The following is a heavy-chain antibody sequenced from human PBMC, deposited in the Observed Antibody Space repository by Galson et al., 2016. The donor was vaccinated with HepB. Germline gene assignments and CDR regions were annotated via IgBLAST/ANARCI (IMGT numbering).Heavy chain of an antibody. CDR2: INTKTGIP. V-gene: IGHV7-4-1*02. Sequence: SVKVSCKASGYTFTKYAMNWVRQVPGQGLEWMGWINTKTGIPTYAQGFTGRFVFSLDTSVSTAYLHISSLKAEDTAVYYCARQWRALYGDYEVWFDPWGQGTLVTVSS. CDR1: GYTFTKYA. CDR3: ARQWRALYGDYEVWFDP. D-gene: IGHD4-17*01. J-gene: IGHJ5*02.